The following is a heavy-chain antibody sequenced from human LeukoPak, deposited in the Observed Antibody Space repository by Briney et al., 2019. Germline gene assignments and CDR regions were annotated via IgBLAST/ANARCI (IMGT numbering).Heavy chain of an antibody. Sequence: PGGSLRLSCAASGFTFSSYEMNWVRQAPGKGLEWVANIKQDGSEKYYVDSAKGRFTISRDNAKNSLYLQMNSLRAEDTAVYYCARDRDQLLSNNWFDPWGQGTLVTVSS. V-gene: IGHV3-7*01. J-gene: IGHJ5*02. D-gene: IGHD2-2*01. CDR3: ARDRDQLLSNNWFDP. CDR2: IKQDGSEK. CDR1: GFTFSSYE.